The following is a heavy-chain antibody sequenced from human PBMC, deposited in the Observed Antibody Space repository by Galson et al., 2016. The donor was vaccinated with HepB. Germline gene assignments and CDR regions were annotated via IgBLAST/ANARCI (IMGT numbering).Heavy chain of an antibody. J-gene: IGHJ4*02. CDR2: IYGDDDK. V-gene: IGHV2-5*02. D-gene: IGHD1-14*01. CDR3: AHRQRGTTFDY. Sequence: PALVKPTQTLTLTCTFSGFSLDTSAEGVGWIRQPPGKALEWLTLIYGDDDKTFSPSLRSRVTITKDTSKNQVVLRLTNVDPLDTATYFCAHRQRGTTFDYWGQGILVAVSS. CDR1: GFSLDTSAEG.